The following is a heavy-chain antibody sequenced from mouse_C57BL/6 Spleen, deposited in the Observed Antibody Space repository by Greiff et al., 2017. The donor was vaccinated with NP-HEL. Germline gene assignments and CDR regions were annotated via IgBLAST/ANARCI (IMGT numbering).Heavy chain of an antibody. CDR2: IDPETGGT. J-gene: IGHJ4*01. CDR1: GYTFTDYE. V-gene: IGHV1-15*01. CDR3: TRWGITTVVADYAMDY. Sequence: VQLQQSGAELVRPGASVTLSCKASGYTFTDYEMHWVKQTPVHGLEWIGAIDPETGGTAYNQKFKGKAILTADKSSSTAYMELRSLTSEDSAVYYCTRWGITTVVADYAMDYWGQGTSVTVSS. D-gene: IGHD1-1*01.